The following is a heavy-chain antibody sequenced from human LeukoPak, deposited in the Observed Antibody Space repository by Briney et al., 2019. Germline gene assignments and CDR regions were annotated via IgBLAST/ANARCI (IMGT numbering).Heavy chain of an antibody. J-gene: IGHJ4*02. V-gene: IGHV3-30*03. D-gene: IGHD1-26*01. CDR2: ISYDGSNK. Sequence: GGSLRLSCAASGFTFSSYGMHWVRQAPGKGLEWVAVISYDGSNKYYADSVKGRFTISRDNSKNTLYLQMNSLRAEDTAVYYCARESGATTGGFDYWGQGTLVTVSS. CDR3: ARESGATTGGFDY. CDR1: GFTFSSYG.